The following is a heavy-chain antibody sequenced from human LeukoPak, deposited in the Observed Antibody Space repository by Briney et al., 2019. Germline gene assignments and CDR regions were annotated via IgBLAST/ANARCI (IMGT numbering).Heavy chain of an antibody. Sequence: PGGSLRLSCAASGFNFDDYTLHWVRQLPGKGLEWVSLMNWDGGSTYYADSVKGRFTISRDTSKNSLFLQMHSLKAEDTAIYYCAKDLGKVIAAAGTAGFDSWGRGTLVTVPS. CDR1: GFNFDDYT. CDR3: AKDLGKVIAAAGTAGFDS. D-gene: IGHD6-13*01. J-gene: IGHJ4*01. CDR2: MNWDGGST. V-gene: IGHV3-43*01.